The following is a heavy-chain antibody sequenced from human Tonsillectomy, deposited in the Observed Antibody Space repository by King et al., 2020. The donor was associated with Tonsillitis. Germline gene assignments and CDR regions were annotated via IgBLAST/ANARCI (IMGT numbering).Heavy chain of an antibody. Sequence: QLQESGPGLVRPSQTLSLICSVSGDSLTSGGYFWSWIRQHPDKGLEWIGSIYHSGPTYHTPSLRSRLFMSVDTSQNQFSLRLTFVTAADTAVYYCARNRDYGDYVDFWGQGTLVAVSS. D-gene: IGHD4-17*01. CDR2: IYHSGPT. CDR3: ARNRDYGDYVDF. J-gene: IGHJ4*02. CDR1: GDSLTSGGYF. V-gene: IGHV4-31*03.